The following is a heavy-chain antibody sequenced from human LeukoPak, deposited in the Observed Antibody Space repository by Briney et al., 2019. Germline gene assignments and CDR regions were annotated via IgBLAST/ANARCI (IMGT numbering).Heavy chain of an antibody. J-gene: IGHJ4*02. D-gene: IGHD4/OR15-4a*01. CDR2: SGSGGDT. Sequence: GGSLRLSCAASGFTFSSYAMNWVRQAPGKGLEWVSISGSGGDTYYADSAKGRFTISRDNSKNTLYLQMNSLRAEDTAVYYCAKARGATYGTYYFDYWGQGTLVTVSS. V-gene: IGHV3-23*01. CDR1: GFTFSSYA. CDR3: AKARGATYGTYYFDY.